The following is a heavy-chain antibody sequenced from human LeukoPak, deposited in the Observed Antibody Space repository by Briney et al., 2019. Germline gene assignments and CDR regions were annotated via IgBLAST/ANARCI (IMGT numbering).Heavy chain of an antibody. J-gene: IGHJ3*02. CDR1: GLTFSSVV. V-gene: IGHV3-23*01. D-gene: IGHD5-18*01. CDR2: ISGGGDST. Sequence: GGALRLSCAASGLTFSSVVMNGVREAPGKEREGGATISGGGDSTYYADSVKGRFTIFIDNSKNMLYLQMNSLRVEDTAVYYCAKDGYSINSHNNDRFDIWGQGTMVTVSS. CDR3: AKDGYSINSHNNDRFDI.